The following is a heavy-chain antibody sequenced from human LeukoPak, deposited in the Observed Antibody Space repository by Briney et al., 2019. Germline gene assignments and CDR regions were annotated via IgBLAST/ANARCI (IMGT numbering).Heavy chain of an antibody. CDR2: ISYDGRNK. D-gene: IGHD6-13*01. CDR1: GFTFSSYA. Sequence: GGSLRLSCAASGFTFSSYAMHWVRQAPGKGLEWVAAISYDGRNKYYADSVKGRFTISRDNSKNTLYLQMNSLRAEDTAVYYCAKDTFWDSSWYGEYFQHWGQGTLVTVSS. J-gene: IGHJ1*01. CDR3: AKDTFWDSSWYGEYFQH. V-gene: IGHV3-30*04.